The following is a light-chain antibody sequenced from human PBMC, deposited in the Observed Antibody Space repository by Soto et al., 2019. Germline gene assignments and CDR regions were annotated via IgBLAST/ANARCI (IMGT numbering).Light chain of an antibody. V-gene: IGLV2-11*01. Sequence: QSVLTQPRSVSGSPGQSVTISCTGTSNYVSWYQQYPGKAPKLIISDVNKRPSGVPDRFSGSKSGRTASLTISGLLAEDEADYYCCSFAGSYTSFVFATGTKLTVL. J-gene: IGLJ1*01. CDR3: CSFAGSYTSFV. CDR2: DVN. CDR1: SNY.